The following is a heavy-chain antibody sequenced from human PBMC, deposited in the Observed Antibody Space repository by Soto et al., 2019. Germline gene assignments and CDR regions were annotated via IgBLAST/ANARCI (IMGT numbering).Heavy chain of an antibody. CDR1: GFTFSSYA. CDR2: ISGSGGST. CDR3: AKSPSIRYYYSGMDV. Sequence: PGGSLRLSCAASGFTFSSYAMSWVRQAPGKGLEWVSAISGSGGSTYYADSVKGRFTISRDNSKNTLYLQMNSLRAEDTAVYYCAKSPSIRYYYSGMDVWGQGTTVTVSS. J-gene: IGHJ6*02. V-gene: IGHV3-23*01. D-gene: IGHD4-17*01.